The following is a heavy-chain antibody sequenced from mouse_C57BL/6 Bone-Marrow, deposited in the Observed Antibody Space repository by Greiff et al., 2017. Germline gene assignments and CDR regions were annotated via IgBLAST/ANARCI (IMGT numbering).Heavy chain of an antibody. CDR1: GYSITSGYY. J-gene: IGHJ2*01. CDR3: ARVGDGYYGLGFDY. V-gene: IGHV3-6*01. D-gene: IGHD2-3*01. Sequence: VQLKQSGPGLVKPSQSLSLTCSVTGYSITSGYYWNWIRQFPGNKLEWMGYISYDGSNNYNPSLKNRISITRDTSKNKFFLKLNSVTTEDTATYYCARVGDGYYGLGFDYWGQGTTLTVSS. CDR2: ISYDGSN.